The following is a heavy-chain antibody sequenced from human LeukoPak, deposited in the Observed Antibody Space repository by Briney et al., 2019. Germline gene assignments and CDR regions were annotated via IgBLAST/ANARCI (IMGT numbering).Heavy chain of an antibody. CDR2: ISYDGSNK. CDR1: GFTFSSYA. D-gene: IGHD5-24*01. V-gene: IGHV3-30-3*01. CDR3: ARVADGYTTYYFDY. J-gene: IGHJ4*02. Sequence: GGSVRPSCAGSGFTFSSYAMHWVRQAPGKGLEWVAVISYDGSNKYYADSVKGRFTISRDNSKNTLYLQMNSLRAEDTAVYYCARVADGYTTYYFDYWGQGTLVTVSS.